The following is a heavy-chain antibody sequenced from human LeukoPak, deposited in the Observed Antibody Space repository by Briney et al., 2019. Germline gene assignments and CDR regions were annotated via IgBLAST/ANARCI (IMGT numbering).Heavy chain of an antibody. V-gene: IGHV1-18*01. D-gene: IGHD6-19*01. CDR1: GYTFTSYG. J-gene: IGHJ4*02. Sequence: ASVKVSCKASGYTFTSYGISWVRKAPGQGLEWMGWISAYNGNTNYAQKLQGRVTMTTDTSTSTAYMELRSLRSDDTAVYYCARDRPYISGWYNNDYWGQGTLVTVSS. CDR3: ARDRPYISGWYNNDY. CDR2: ISAYNGNT.